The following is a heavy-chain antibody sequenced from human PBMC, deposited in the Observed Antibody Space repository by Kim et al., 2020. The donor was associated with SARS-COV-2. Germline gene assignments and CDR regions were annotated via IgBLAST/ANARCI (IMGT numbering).Heavy chain of an antibody. V-gene: IGHV4-34*01. Sequence: HSGNPDYNPSLKSRGAISVDTSKNQFSLKLSSVTAADTAVYYCASPSSGHWGQGTLVTVSS. D-gene: IGHD3-3*01. CDR3: ASPSSGH. CDR2: HSGNP. J-gene: IGHJ4*02.